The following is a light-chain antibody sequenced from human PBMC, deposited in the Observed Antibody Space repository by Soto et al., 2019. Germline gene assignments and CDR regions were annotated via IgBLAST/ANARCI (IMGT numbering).Light chain of an antibody. J-gene: IGKJ2*02. CDR1: ERISDY. Sequence: DIHMTPSTSSLSASVGDRVAISCRASERISDYLAWYHQKPGKAPKLLINTASSLRSGVPSRFSGCGSVTDFTLTIYCFQPQDFIAYFCHETNTAARRSGEAGT. V-gene: IGKV1-39*01. CDR2: TAS. CDR3: HETNTAARRSGEAGT.